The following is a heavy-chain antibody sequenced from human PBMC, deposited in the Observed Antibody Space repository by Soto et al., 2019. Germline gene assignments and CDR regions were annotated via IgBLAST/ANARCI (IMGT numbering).Heavy chain of an antibody. CDR1: GFTFSNYA. CDR2: ISISGGNT. D-gene: IGHD2-21*01. Sequence: GGSLRLSCAACGFTFSNYAMTWVRQAPGKGLEWVSSISISGGNTHYADSVKGRFTISRDNSKNTVYLQMNSLRAEDTALYYCAKDVALWQLDHWGQGTLVTVSS. V-gene: IGHV3-23*01. J-gene: IGHJ4*02. CDR3: AKDVALWQLDH.